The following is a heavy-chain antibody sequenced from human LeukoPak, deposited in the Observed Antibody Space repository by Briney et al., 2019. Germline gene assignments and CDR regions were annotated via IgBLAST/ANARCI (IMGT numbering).Heavy chain of an antibody. D-gene: IGHD3-10*01. CDR1: GFSFSSYA. CDR2: ISTSSRTI. J-gene: IGHJ6*04. V-gene: IGHV3-48*04. Sequence: PGGSRRLSCAASGFSFSSYAMNWVRQAPGKGLEWVSYISTSSRTIYYADSVKGRFTISRDDAENSLFLLMNSLTVEDTAVYYCVRVWRPQDVWGKGTTVTVSS. CDR3: VRVWRPQDV.